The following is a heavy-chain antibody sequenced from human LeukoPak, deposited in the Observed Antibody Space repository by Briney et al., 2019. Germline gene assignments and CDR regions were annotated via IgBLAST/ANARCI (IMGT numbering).Heavy chain of an antibody. V-gene: IGHV3-23*01. CDR1: GFTFSSYA. CDR3: AKSGYDILTGYIDY. CDR2: ISGSGGST. D-gene: IGHD3-9*01. J-gene: IGHJ4*02. Sequence: TGGSLRLSCAASGFTFSSYAMSWVRQAPGKGLEWVSAISGSGGSTYYADSVKGRFTISRDNSKNTLYLQMNSLGAEDTAVYYCAKSGYDILTGYIDYWGQGTLVTVSS.